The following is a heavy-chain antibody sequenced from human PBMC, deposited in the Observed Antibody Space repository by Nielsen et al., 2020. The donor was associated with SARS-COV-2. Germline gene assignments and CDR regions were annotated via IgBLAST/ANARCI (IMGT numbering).Heavy chain of an antibody. D-gene: IGHD6-13*01. CDR1: GFTFSSYA. J-gene: IGHJ4*02. V-gene: IGHV3-7*03. Sequence: GGSLRLSCAASGFTFSSYAMHWVRQAPGKGLEWVANIKQDGSEKYYVDSVKGRFTISRDNAKNSLSLQMNSLRVEDTAVYYCARVEGSSWYFDYWGQGTLVTVSS. CDR3: ARVEGSSWYFDY. CDR2: IKQDGSEK.